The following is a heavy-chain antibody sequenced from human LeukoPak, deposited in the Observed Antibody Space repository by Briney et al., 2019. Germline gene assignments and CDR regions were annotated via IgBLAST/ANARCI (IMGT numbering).Heavy chain of an antibody. CDR2: IYSGGRT. J-gene: IGHJ4*02. CDR1: GFTVSSNY. Sequence: PGGSLRLSCAASGFTVSSNYMSWVRQAPGKGLEWVSVIYSGGRTYYADSVKGRFTISRDNSKNTLYLQMNSLRAEDTAVYYCARDDYGDYFFDYWGQGTLVTVSS. V-gene: IGHV3-66*01. D-gene: IGHD4-17*01. CDR3: ARDDYGDYFFDY.